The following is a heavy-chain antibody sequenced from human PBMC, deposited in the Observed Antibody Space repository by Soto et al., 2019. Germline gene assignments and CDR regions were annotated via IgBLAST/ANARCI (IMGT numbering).Heavy chain of an antibody. Sequence: EVQLLESGGGSVQPGGSLRLSCAASGFNFNTQSMSWVRQAPGKGLEWVSAISRSGGSTYYADSVKGRFTISRDNSKNTLYLQINSLRAEDTALYYCASQRISYAMDVWGQGTTVTVSS. J-gene: IGHJ6*02. CDR3: ASQRISYAMDV. CDR2: ISRSGGST. CDR1: GFNFNTQS. V-gene: IGHV3-23*01. D-gene: IGHD1-1*01.